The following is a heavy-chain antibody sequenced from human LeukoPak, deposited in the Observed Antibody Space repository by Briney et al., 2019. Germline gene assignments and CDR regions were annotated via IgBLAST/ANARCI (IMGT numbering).Heavy chain of an antibody. V-gene: IGHV1-18*01. J-gene: IGHJ5*02. CDR3: ARDAREVLFWFGEFFP. Sequence: ASVKVSCKASGYTFTSYGISWVRQAPGQGLEWMGWISGYNGKTNYAQKFQGRVTMTTDTSTSTAYMELRSLRSDDTAVYYCARDAREVLFWFGEFFPWGQGTLVTVSS. CDR1: GYTFTSYG. D-gene: IGHD3-10*01. CDR2: ISGYNGKT.